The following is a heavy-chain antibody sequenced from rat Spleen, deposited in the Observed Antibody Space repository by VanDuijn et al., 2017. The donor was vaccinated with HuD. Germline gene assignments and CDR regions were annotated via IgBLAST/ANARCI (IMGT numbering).Heavy chain of an antibody. CDR3: ATTPLYYSGDPYYFDY. D-gene: IGHD1-1*01. J-gene: IGHJ2*01. Sequence: EVQLVESGGGLVQPGRSLRLSCAASGFTFSDYNMAWVRQAPRKGLEWVAIITYDGSSTYYGDSVKGRFTISRDIAKSILYLQMDSLRSEDTATYYCATTPLYYSGDPYYFDYWGQGVMVTVSS. CDR1: GFTFSDYN. V-gene: IGHV5-7*01. CDR2: ITYDGSST.